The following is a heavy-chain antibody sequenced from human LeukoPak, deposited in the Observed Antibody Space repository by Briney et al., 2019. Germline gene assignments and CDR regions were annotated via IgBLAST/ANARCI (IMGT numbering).Heavy chain of an antibody. Sequence: PGGSLRLSCAASGFTFSSYSMNWVRQAPGKGLEWVSSISSSSSYIYYADSVKGRFTISRDNAKSSLYLQMNSLTAEDTAIYYCARAHPIYYDILTGPEDAFDIWGQGTLVTVSS. CDR1: GFTFSSYS. V-gene: IGHV3-21*01. D-gene: IGHD3-9*01. CDR2: ISSSSSYI. CDR3: ARAHPIYYDILTGPEDAFDI. J-gene: IGHJ3*02.